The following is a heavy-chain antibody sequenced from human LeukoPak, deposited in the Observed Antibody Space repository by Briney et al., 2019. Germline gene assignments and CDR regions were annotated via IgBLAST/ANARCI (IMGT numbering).Heavy chain of an antibody. V-gene: IGHV3-9*01. CDR3: AKDIMRSMSYYYYYGMDV. J-gene: IGHJ6*02. D-gene: IGHD3-16*01. CDR1: GFTFDDYA. CDR2: ISWNSGSI. Sequence: GRSLRLSCAASGFTFDDYAMHWVRQAPGKGLEWVSGISWNSGSICYADSVKGRFTISRDNAKNSLYLQMNSLRAEDTALYYCAKDIMRSMSYYYYYGMDVWGQGTTVTVSS.